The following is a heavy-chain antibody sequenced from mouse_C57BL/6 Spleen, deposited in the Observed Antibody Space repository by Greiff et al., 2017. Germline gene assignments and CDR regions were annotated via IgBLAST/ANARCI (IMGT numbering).Heavy chain of an antibody. Sequence: VQLQQSGAELVKPGASVKISCKASGYAFSSYWMNWVKQRPGKGLEWIGQIYPGDGDTNYNGKFKGKATLTADKSSSTAYMQLSSLTSEDSAVYFCARGITTVVAPMDYRGQGTSVTVSS. CDR1: GYAFSSYW. V-gene: IGHV1-80*01. D-gene: IGHD1-1*01. J-gene: IGHJ4*01. CDR3: ARGITTVVAPMDY. CDR2: IYPGDGDT.